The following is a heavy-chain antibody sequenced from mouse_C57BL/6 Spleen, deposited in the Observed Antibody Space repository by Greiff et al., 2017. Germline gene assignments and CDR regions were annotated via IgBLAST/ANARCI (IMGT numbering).Heavy chain of an antibody. CDR1: GYTFTDYN. CDR3: ARGGTAQATFAY. J-gene: IGHJ3*01. V-gene: IGHV1-18*01. CDR2: INPNNGGT. Sequence: VQLKESGPELVKPGASVKIPCKASGYTFTDYNMDWVKQSHGKSLEWIGDINPNNGGTIYNQKFKGKATLTVDKSSSTAYMELRSLTSEDTAVYYCARGGTAQATFAYWGQGTLVTVSA. D-gene: IGHD3-2*02.